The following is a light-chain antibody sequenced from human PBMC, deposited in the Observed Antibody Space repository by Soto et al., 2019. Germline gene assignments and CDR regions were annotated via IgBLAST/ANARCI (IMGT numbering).Light chain of an antibody. CDR2: KSS. V-gene: IGKV1-5*03. J-gene: IGKJ1*01. CDR1: QSIDSW. CDR3: QQYNSYSAGT. Sequence: DIQMTQSPSTLSASVGDRVTITCRASQSIDSWLAWYQQKPGETPNLLIYKSSSLESGVPSRFSGSGSGTEFTLTISSLPPDDFATYYCQQYNSYSAGTFGQGTKVEIK.